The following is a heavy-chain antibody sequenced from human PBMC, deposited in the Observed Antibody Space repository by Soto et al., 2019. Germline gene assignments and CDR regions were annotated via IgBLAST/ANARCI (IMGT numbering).Heavy chain of an antibody. J-gene: IGHJ6*02. Sequence: GASVKVSCKASGGTFSSYTISWVRQAPGQGLEWMGRIIPILGIANYAQKFQGRVTITADKSTSTAYMELSSLRSEDTAVYYCATRVDIVATTDTYYYYGMDVWGQGTTVTVSS. CDR2: IIPILGIA. D-gene: IGHD5-12*01. V-gene: IGHV1-69*02. CDR1: GGTFSSYT. CDR3: ATRVDIVATTDTYYYYGMDV.